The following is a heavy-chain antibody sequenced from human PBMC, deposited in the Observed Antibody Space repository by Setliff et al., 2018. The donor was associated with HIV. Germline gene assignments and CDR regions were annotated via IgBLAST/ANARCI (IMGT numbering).Heavy chain of an antibody. D-gene: IGHD5-12*01. Sequence: PGESLKISCKGSGYSFTSYWIGWVRQMPGKGLEWMGIIYPGDSDTRYSLSFQGQVTISADKSISTAYLQWSSLRASDTAIYYCTRHPLRPGIAHHYYHIDVWGTGTTVTVSS. J-gene: IGHJ6*03. CDR2: IYPGDSDT. CDR1: GYSFTSYW. V-gene: IGHV5-51*01. CDR3: TRHPLRPGIAHHYYHIDV.